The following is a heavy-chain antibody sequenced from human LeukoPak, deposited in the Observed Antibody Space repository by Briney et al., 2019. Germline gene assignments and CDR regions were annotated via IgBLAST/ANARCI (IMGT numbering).Heavy chain of an antibody. V-gene: IGHV4-39*07. CDR3: ASYYYGSGSYHTLGDY. CDR2: IYFSGST. CDR1: GGSISSSSYY. Sequence: SETLSLTCTVSGGSISSSSYYWGWIRQPPGKGLEWIGSIYFSGSTYYNPSLKSRVTISVDTSKNQFSLKLSSVTAADTAVYYCASYYYGSGSYHTLGDYWGQGTLVTVSS. J-gene: IGHJ4*02. D-gene: IGHD3-10*01.